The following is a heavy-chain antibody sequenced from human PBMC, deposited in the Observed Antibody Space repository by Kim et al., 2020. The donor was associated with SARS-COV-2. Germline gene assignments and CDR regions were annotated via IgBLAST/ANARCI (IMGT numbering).Heavy chain of an antibody. D-gene: IGHD3-10*01. J-gene: IGHJ6*02. Sequence: KYFEDSVKGRFTTSRDNPKNTLYLQMNSLGAEDTAVYYCARISGSDGLDVWGQGTTVIVSS. CDR3: ARISGSDGLDV. V-gene: IGHV3-33*01. CDR2: K.